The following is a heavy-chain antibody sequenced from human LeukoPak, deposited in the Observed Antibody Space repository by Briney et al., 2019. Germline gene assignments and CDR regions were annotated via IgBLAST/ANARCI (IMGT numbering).Heavy chain of an antibody. V-gene: IGHV3-7*03. CDR1: GFTFSSYG. J-gene: IGHJ4*02. D-gene: IGHD5-18*01. CDR3: AKHWAGNTAMVTIYFDY. CDR2: IKQDGSEK. Sequence: GGSLRLSCAASGFTFSSYGMHWVRQAPGKGLEWVANIKQDGSEKYYVDSVKGRFTISRDNSKNTLYLQMNSLRAEDTAVYYCAKHWAGNTAMVTIYFDYWGQGTLVTVSS.